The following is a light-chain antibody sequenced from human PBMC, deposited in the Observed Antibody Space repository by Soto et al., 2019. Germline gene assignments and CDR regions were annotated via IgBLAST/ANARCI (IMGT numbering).Light chain of an antibody. V-gene: IGKV3-20*01. Sequence: EIVLTQSPGTLSLSPGERATLSCRASQSLSSNYLAWYQQKPGQAPRLLISGTSNRATGIPDSFSGSGSGTDFTLTISRLEPDDFAVYFCQQYGDSAFTFGPGTKVDIK. CDR1: QSLSSNY. J-gene: IGKJ3*01. CDR3: QQYGDSAFT. CDR2: GTS.